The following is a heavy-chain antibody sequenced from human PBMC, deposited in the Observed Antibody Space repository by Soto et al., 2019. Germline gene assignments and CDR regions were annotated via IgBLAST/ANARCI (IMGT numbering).Heavy chain of an antibody. Sequence: SVKVSCKASGGTFSSYAISWVRQAPGQGLEWMGGIIPIFGTANYAQKFQGRVTITADESTSTAYMELSSLRSEDTAVYYCAREGHYYDSSGYYYGYFDYWGQGTLVTVSS. CDR2: IIPIFGTA. J-gene: IGHJ4*02. D-gene: IGHD3-22*01. V-gene: IGHV1-69*13. CDR3: AREGHYYDSSGYYYGYFDY. CDR1: GGTFSSYA.